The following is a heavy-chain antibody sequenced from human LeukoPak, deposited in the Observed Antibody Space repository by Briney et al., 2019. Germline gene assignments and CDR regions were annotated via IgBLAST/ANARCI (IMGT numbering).Heavy chain of an antibody. D-gene: IGHD2-2*01. CDR3: ARDSSTQSLDP. CDR2: ITSSSTYI. J-gene: IGHJ5*02. Sequence: PGGSLRLSCAASGFTFSTYSMNWVRQAPGKGLEWVSSITSSSTYIYYADSVKGRFAISRDNAKNSLYLQMNSLRAEDTAVYYCARDSSTQSLDPWGQGTLVTVSS. V-gene: IGHV3-21*01. CDR1: GFTFSTYS.